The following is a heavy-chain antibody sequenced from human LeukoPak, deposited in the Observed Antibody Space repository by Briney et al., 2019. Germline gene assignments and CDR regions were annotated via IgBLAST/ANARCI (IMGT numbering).Heavy chain of an antibody. D-gene: IGHD4-17*01. J-gene: IGHJ4*02. CDR2: IRSSSSSI. Sequence: GGSLRLSCAASGFSFSAYTMNWVRQAPGKGLEWVSSIRSSSSSIYYADSVKGRFTISRDDAKSSLYLQMNSLRGEDTAVYYCTRDRDGDYDDYWGQGTLATVSS. CDR3: TRDRDGDYDDY. CDR1: GFSFSAYT. V-gene: IGHV3-48*01.